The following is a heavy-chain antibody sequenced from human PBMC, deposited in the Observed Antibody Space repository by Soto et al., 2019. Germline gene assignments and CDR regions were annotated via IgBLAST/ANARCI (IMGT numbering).Heavy chain of an antibody. Sequence: QVQLQESGPGLVKPSETLSLSCTVSGGSISSYYWSRIRQPPGKGLEWIGYIHYSGGTNYNASLKSRVTISADTSKNQFSLKLRSVTAADTAVYYCARGPHDYSNYDNWFDPWGQGILVTVSS. J-gene: IGHJ5*02. CDR3: ARGPHDYSNYDNWFDP. CDR2: IHYSGGT. CDR1: GGSISSYY. D-gene: IGHD4-4*01. V-gene: IGHV4-59*01.